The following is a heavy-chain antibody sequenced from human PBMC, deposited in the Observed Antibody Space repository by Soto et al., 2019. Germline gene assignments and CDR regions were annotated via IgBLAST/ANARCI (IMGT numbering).Heavy chain of an antibody. J-gene: IGHJ6*02. Sequence: EVQLLESGGGLVQPGGSLRLSCAASGFTFSSYAMSWVRQAPGKGLEWVSAISGSGGSTYYADSVKGRFTISRDNSKNTLYLQMNNLRVGDMAVYYSAKVKVWTCTNGACLYCCGMDVWGQGTTVTVSS. CDR1: GFTFSSYA. V-gene: IGHV3-23*01. D-gene: IGHD2-8*01. CDR2: ISGSGGST. CDR3: AKVKVWTCTNGACLYCCGMDV.